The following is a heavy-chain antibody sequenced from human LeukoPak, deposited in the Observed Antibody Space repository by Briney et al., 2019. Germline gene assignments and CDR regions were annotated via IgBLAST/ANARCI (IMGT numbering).Heavy chain of an antibody. CDR3: ARLPAHYCSSTSCDDSWFDP. Sequence: PSETLSLTCTVSGGSINSYYWNWIRQTPGKGLEWIGYISHSGSTSYNPSLKSRVTISIDTSKSQFSLKLRSVTAADTAVYYCARLPAHYCSSTSCDDSWFDPWGQGTLVTVSS. CDR1: GGSINSYY. D-gene: IGHD2-2*01. CDR2: ISHSGST. J-gene: IGHJ5*02. V-gene: IGHV4-59*08.